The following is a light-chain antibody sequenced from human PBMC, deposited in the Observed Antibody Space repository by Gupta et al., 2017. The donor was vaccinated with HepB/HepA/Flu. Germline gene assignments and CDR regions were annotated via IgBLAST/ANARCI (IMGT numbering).Light chain of an antibody. V-gene: IGKV4-1*01. CDR3: QQCYSSPLT. CDR2: LAS. J-gene: IGKJ4*01. Sequence: DIVMTQFQDSLAVFLGERATIHCKSSQTILHSSDNNNYLAWYQQKPGQPPKLLIYLASTRESGVPSRFSGSGSGTDFTLTISSLQPEDVAIYYCQQCYSSPLTFGGGTKVEI. CDR1: QTILHSSDNNNY.